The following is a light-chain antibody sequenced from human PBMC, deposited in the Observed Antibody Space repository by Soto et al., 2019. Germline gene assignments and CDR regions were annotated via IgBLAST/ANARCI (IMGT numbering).Light chain of an antibody. CDR3: QQANNFPFA. J-gene: IGKJ3*01. CDR2: GAS. V-gene: IGKV1-12*01. Sequence: DMQMTQSPSSVSASVGDRVTITCRASQDIHTWLAWYQQKPGKAPKLLISGASSLHSGVPSRFSGSGSGTDFTLTITNLQPEDFATYYCQQANNFPFAFGPGTKVEIK. CDR1: QDIHTW.